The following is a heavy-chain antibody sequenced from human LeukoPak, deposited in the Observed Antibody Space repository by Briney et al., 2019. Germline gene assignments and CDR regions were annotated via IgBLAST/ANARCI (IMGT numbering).Heavy chain of an antibody. V-gene: IGHV3-53*01. CDR3: ARVPYGNYHYYYMDV. CDR2: IYSGSST. J-gene: IGHJ6*03. CDR1: GFTVGTNY. Sequence: GGSQRLSCAASGFTVGTNYMSWVRQAPGKGLGWVSLIYSGSSTYYANSVKGRFTISRDNSKNTVYLQMNSLRAEDTAVYYCARVPYGNYHYYYMDVWGKGTTVTVS. D-gene: IGHD3-10*01.